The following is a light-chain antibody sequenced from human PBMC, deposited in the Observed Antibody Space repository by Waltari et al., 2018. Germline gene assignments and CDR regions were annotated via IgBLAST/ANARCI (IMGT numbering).Light chain of an antibody. CDR2: AAS. CDR1: QSVRTN. J-gene: IGKJ1*01. V-gene: IGKV3-15*01. Sequence: EIVMTQSPAALSVSPGERATLPCRASQSVRTNLAWYQQKPGQAPRLLIYAASIRFSGVPARFTGSGSGTEFTLNISNLQSEDSALYYCQQYDSWPPGTFGQGTKVEIK. CDR3: QQYDSWPPGT.